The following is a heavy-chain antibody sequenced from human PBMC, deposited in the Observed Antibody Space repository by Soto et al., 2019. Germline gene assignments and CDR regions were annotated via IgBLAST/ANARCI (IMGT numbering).Heavy chain of an antibody. V-gene: IGHV1-69*12. Sequence: QVQLVQSGAAVKKPGSSVKVSCKASGGTFSSYAISWVRQAPGQGLEWMGGIIPIFGTANYAQKFQGRVTITADESTSTAYMELSSLRSEDTAVYYCARSRRGSMIVVVIDWFDPWGQGTLVTVSS. CDR2: IIPIFGTA. D-gene: IGHD3-22*01. CDR1: GGTFSSYA. J-gene: IGHJ5*02. CDR3: ARSRRGSMIVVVIDWFDP.